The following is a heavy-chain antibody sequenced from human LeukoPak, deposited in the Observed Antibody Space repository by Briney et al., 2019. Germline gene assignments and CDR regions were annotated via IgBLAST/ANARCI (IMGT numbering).Heavy chain of an antibody. D-gene: IGHD3-9*01. V-gene: IGHV3-64D*06. J-gene: IGHJ4*02. CDR2: ISSDGLKT. Sequence: GGSLRLSCVASGFTFGSYSMNWVRQAPGKGLDYVSVISSDGLKTYYADSVKGRFIISRDNSKNTLYLQMISLRAEDSAVYHCVKDGRYFDWLLPFDYWGQGTLVTVSS. CDR3: VKDGRYFDWLLPFDY. CDR1: GFTFGSYS.